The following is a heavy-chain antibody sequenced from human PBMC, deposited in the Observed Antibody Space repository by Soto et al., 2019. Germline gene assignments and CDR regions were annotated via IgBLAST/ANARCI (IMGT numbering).Heavy chain of an antibody. CDR3: ARDRGLNYDFWSGINWFDP. D-gene: IGHD3-3*01. V-gene: IGHV1-3*01. CDR1: GYTFTSYA. Sequence: ASVKVSCKASGYTFTSYAMHWVRQAPGQRHEWMGWINAGNGNTKYSQKFQGRVTITRDTSASTAHMELSSLRSEDTAVYYCARDRGLNYDFWSGINWFDPWGQGTLVTVSS. CDR2: INAGNGNT. J-gene: IGHJ5*02.